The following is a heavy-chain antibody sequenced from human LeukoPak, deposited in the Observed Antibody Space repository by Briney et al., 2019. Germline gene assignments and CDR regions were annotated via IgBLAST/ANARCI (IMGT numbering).Heavy chain of an antibody. D-gene: IGHD3-10*01. CDR2: INPNSGGT. Sequence: ASVKVSFKASGYTFTGYYMHWVRQAPGQGLEWMRWINPNSGGTNYAQKFQGRVTMTRDTSISTAYMELSRLRSDDTAVYYCARAFGASVSRWFGESLTHPFDYWGQGTLVTVSS. V-gene: IGHV1-2*02. J-gene: IGHJ4*02. CDR1: GYTFTGYY. CDR3: ARAFGASVSRWFGESLTHPFDY.